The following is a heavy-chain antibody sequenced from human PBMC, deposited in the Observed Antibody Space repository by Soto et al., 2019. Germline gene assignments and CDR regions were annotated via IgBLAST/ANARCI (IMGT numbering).Heavy chain of an antibody. J-gene: IGHJ4*02. Sequence: QVQLVQSGAEVKKPGASVKVSCKASGYTFTSYDINWVRQATGQGLEWMGWMNPNSGNTGYAQKFQGRVTMTRNTSISTSYMELSSLRPEDTAVYYCTAVAGTIGYYFDYWGQGTLVTVSS. D-gene: IGHD6-19*01. V-gene: IGHV1-8*01. CDR3: TAVAGTIGYYFDY. CDR2: MNPNSGNT. CDR1: GYTFTSYD.